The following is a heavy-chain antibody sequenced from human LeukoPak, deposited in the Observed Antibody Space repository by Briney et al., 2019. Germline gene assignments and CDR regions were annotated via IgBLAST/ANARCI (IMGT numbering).Heavy chain of an antibody. CDR1: GASVNTYY. CDR2: IYDIGIT. Sequence: SETLSLTCTVSGASVNTYYWSWLRQPPGKGLEWVGYIYDIGITRYNPSLKSRVTISVDTSKNQFSLKLSSVTAADTAVYYCARGTGGYGSVSFDYWGQGTLSPSPQ. D-gene: IGHD3-10*01. CDR3: ARGTGGYGSVSFDY. J-gene: IGHJ4*02. V-gene: IGHV4-59*02.